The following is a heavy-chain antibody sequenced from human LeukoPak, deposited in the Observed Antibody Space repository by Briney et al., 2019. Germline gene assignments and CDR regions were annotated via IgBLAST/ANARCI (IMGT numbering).Heavy chain of an antibody. CDR3: ARDRPIVVVPAAMSELYYYYYCMDV. J-gene: IGHJ6*03. Sequence: ASVKVSCKASGFTFTGYYMHWVRQAPGQGLEWMGWINPNSGGTNYAQKFQGRVTMTRDTSISTAYMELSRLRSDDTAVYYCARDRPIVVVPAAMSELYYYYYCMDVWGKGTTVTVSS. D-gene: IGHD2-2*01. CDR1: GFTFTGYY. V-gene: IGHV1-2*02. CDR2: INPNSGGT.